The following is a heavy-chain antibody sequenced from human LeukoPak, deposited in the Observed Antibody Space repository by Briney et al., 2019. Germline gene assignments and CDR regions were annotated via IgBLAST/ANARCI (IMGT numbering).Heavy chain of an antibody. J-gene: IGHJ5*02. CDR2: INTNTGNP. V-gene: IGHV7-4-1*02. D-gene: IGHD3-16*01. Sequence: GASVKVSCKGSGYTFTSYGINWVGQGPGQGVEWEGWINTNTGNPTYAQGFTGRFVFSLDTSVTTAYLQTSSLKTEDTALYYCAGGVDYDYLNWFDPWGQGTLVTVSS. CDR1: GYTFTSYG. CDR3: AGGVDYDYLNWFDP.